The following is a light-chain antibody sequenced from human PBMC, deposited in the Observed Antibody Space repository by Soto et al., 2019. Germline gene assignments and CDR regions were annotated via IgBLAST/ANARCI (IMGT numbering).Light chain of an antibody. CDR2: NAS. CDR3: QQRSDWEFT. CDR1: ESVRSY. V-gene: IGKV3-11*01. Sequence: EIVLTQSPGTLSLSPGERATLSCRASESVRSYLAWYQQKPGQAPRLLIYNASKRATGIPARFSGSGSGTDFTLTVSSLVPEDFAIYYCQQRSDWEFTFGHGTRVDIK. J-gene: IGKJ3*01.